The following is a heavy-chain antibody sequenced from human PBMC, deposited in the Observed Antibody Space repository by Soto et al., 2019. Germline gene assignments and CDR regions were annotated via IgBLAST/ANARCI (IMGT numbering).Heavy chain of an antibody. D-gene: IGHD3-10*01. CDR3: ARGRPVLSGFGQYNWFDP. J-gene: IGHJ5*02. Sequence: SETLSLTCTVSGGSVSSGSYYWSWIRQPPGKGLEWIGYIYYSGSTNYNPSLKSRVTISVDTSKNQFSLKLSSVTAADTAVYYCARGRPVLSGFGQYNWFDPWGQGTLVTVSS. CDR1: GGSVSSGSYY. V-gene: IGHV4-61*01. CDR2: IYYSGST.